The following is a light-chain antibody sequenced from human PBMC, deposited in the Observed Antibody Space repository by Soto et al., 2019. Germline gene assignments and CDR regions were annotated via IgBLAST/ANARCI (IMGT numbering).Light chain of an antibody. CDR2: EVS. J-gene: IGLJ1*01. V-gene: IGLV2-14*01. CDR1: SSDIGAYNL. Sequence: QSALTRPASVSGSPGQSVTISCTGTSSDIGAYNLVSWYQHHSDKAPKLMISEVSNRPSGVSDRFSGSKSGNTASLTISGLQSEDEADYYCASLTTTNFVFGTGNKVTVL. CDR3: ASLTTTNFV.